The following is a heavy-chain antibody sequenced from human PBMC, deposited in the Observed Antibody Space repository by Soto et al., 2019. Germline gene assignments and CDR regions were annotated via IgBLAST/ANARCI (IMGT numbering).Heavy chain of an antibody. CDR1: GFTFSNYA. CDR2: ITGNSAST. J-gene: IGHJ5*02. CDR3: ATRCGSGWYDH. D-gene: IGHD6-19*01. V-gene: IGHV3-23*01. Sequence: PGGSLRLSCAASGFTFSNYAMSWFRQAPGKGLEWVSTITGNSASTYFADSVKGRFSISRNNSKNTLYLQMNSLRAEDTAVYYCATRCGSGWYDHWGLGTLVTVSS.